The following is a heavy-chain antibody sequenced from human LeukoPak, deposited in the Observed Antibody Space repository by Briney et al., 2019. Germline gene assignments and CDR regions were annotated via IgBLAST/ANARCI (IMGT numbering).Heavy chain of an antibody. J-gene: IGHJ4*02. CDR1: GFIFRTYI. V-gene: IGHV3-30-3*01. CDR3: AGGKQLWSTLGD. Sequence: GRSLRLSCAASGFIFRTYIMHWVRQAPGKGLEWVAVISSDGTIKYYAGSLKGRFTVSRDNSKNTLYVQMNSLRAEDTAVYYCAGGKQLWSTLGDWGQGTLVTVSS. CDR2: ISSDGTIK. D-gene: IGHD5-18*01.